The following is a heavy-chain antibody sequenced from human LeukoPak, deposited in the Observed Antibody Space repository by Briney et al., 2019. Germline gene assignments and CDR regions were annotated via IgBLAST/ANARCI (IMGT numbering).Heavy chain of an antibody. Sequence: AGGSLRLSCAASGFTLSCCGMHWVRQAPGKGLEWVAYTSYDGSNENYIESVKGRFIISRDNSRNTLHLQVNSLRAEDTALYYCARGDGDDEGRLRYWGQGTLVTVSS. CDR1: GFTLSCCG. D-gene: IGHD7-27*01. CDR2: TSYDGSNE. CDR3: ARGDGDDEGRLRY. V-gene: IGHV3-33*01. J-gene: IGHJ4*02.